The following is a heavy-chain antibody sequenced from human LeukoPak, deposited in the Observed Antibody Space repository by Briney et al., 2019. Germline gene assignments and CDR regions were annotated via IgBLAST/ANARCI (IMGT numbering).Heavy chain of an antibody. CDR3: ARRGYCSSTSCDTGDRVSFDY. CDR2: IKTDGREK. CDR1: GFTFSSYW. D-gene: IGHD2-2*02. V-gene: IGHV3-7*01. Sequence: GGSLRLSCAASGFTFSSYWMSWVRQAPGKGLGRVANIKTDGREKYYVDSVKGRFTISRDNAKNSLYLQMNSLRRTDTAVYYCARRGYCSSTSCDTGDRVSFDYWGQGTLVTVSS. J-gene: IGHJ4*02.